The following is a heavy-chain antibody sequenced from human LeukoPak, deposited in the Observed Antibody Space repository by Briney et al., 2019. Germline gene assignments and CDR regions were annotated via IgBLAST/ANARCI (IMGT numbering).Heavy chain of an antibody. CDR3: AKDQGVVGSYDY. J-gene: IGHJ4*01. CDR2: IQYDDSIE. Sequence: PGGSLRLSCAASGFTFSTFGMNWVRQAPDKGLEWVAFIQYDDSIEYYADSVKGRFTISRDNSKNTLYLQMNSLRGDDTADYYCAKDQGVVGSYDYWGHGTLVTVSS. CDR1: GFTFSTFG. V-gene: IGHV3-30*02. D-gene: IGHD3-10*01.